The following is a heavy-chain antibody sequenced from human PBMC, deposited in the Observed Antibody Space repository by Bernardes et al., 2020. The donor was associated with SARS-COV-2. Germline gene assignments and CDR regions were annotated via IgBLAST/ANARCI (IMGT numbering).Heavy chain of an antibody. Sequence: GGSLRLSCAASGFTFSTYAMHWVRQAPGKGLEWVAVISYDGGDKYYADSVKGRFTISRDNLKNTLYVQMNGLSAEDTAVYYCARDSVRPTLYGNFDYWGLGILVSVSS. CDR2: ISYDGGDK. CDR3: ARDSVRPTLYGNFDY. V-gene: IGHV3-30*04. D-gene: IGHD3-10*01. CDR1: GFTFSTYA. J-gene: IGHJ4*02.